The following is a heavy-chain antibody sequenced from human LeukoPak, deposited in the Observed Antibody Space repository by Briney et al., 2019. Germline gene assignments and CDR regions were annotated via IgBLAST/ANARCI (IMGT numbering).Heavy chain of an antibody. CDR1: GFTVSSNY. V-gene: IGHV3-53*01. J-gene: IGHJ4*02. CDR3: ASEAGSGYGYLHY. Sequence: GGSLRLSCAASGFTVSSNYMSWVRQAPGKGLEWVSVIYSGGSTECADSVKGRFTISRDNSKNTLYLQMNSLRAEDTAVYYCASEAGSGYGYLHYWGQGTLVTVSS. CDR2: IYSGGST. D-gene: IGHD5-12*01.